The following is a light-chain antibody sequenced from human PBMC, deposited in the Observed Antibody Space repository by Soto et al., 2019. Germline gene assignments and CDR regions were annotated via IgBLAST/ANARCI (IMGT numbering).Light chain of an antibody. J-gene: IGLJ1*01. CDR1: SSVVGAYKY. CDR3: ISYTSSDTYV. CDR2: DVS. V-gene: IGLV2-14*01. Sequence: QSALTQPASVSGSPGQSITISCTGTSSVVGAYKYVSWYQQHPGKAPKLMIYDVSSRPSGVSNRFSGSKSGNTASLIISGLQAEDEADYYCISYTSSDTYVFGTGTKVTVL.